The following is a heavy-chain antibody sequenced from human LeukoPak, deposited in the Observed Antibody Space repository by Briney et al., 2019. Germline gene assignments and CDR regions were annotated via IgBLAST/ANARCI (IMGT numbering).Heavy chain of an antibody. CDR1: GYSFTSYY. CDR3: AREATDYDILTGPDY. CDR2: INPSDGST. D-gene: IGHD3-9*01. Sequence: GASVKVSCKASGYSFTSYYMHWVRQAPGQGLQWLGTINPSDGSTRYAQKLQGRLTMTRDTSTSTLFLELSSLRSEDTAVYYCAREATDYDILTGPDYWGQGTLVIVSS. J-gene: IGHJ4*02. V-gene: IGHV1-46*04.